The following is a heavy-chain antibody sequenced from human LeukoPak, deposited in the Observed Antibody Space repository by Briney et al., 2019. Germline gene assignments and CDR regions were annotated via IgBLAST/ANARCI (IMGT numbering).Heavy chain of an antibody. Sequence: GGSLRLSCAASGFSFSDAWMHWVRQAPGKGLEWVGLIKSKAGGGTADSAAPVKGRFTISRDDSKNTLYLQMNSLKTEDTAVYYCIADTPNRNPFGFDYWGQGTLVTVSS. D-gene: IGHD3-16*01. CDR3: IADTPNRNPFGFDY. CDR1: GFSFSDAW. V-gene: IGHV3-15*07. CDR2: IKSKAGGGTA. J-gene: IGHJ4*02.